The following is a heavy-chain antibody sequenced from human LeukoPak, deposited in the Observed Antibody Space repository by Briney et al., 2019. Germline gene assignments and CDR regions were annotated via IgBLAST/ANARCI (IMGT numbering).Heavy chain of an antibody. J-gene: IGHJ3*02. V-gene: IGHV1-24*01. D-gene: IGHD2-21*02. CDR1: GNTLIELS. CDR2: FDPEDGET. CDR3: ATRLAYCGGDCYNDAFDM. Sequence: GASVKVSCTVSGNTLIELSMHWVRQAPGKGLEWMGGFDPEDGETIYAQKFQGRVTMTEDTSTDTAYMELRSLRSEDTAVYYCATRLAYCGGDCYNDAFDMWGQGTMVTVSS.